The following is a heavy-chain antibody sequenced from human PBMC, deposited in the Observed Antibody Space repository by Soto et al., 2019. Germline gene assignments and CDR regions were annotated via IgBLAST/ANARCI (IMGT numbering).Heavy chain of an antibody. CDR2: ISWNSGSI. D-gene: IGHD2-15*01. Sequence: GGSLRLSCAASGFTFDDYAMHWVRQAPGKGLEWVSGISWNSGSIGYADFVKGRFTISRDNAKNSLYLQMNSLRAEDTALYYCAKGYCSGGSCLHYDAFDIWGQGTMVTVSS. CDR3: AKGYCSGGSCLHYDAFDI. J-gene: IGHJ3*02. V-gene: IGHV3-9*01. CDR1: GFTFDDYA.